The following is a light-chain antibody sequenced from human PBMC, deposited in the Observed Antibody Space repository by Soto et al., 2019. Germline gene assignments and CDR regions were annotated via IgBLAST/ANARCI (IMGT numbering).Light chain of an antibody. CDR2: WAS. CDR3: QQYFITPWT. J-gene: IGKJ1*01. CDR1: QSVLYSSNNKNY. V-gene: IGKV4-1*01. Sequence: DIVMTQSPDSLAVSLGERAIISCKSSQSVLYSSNNKNYLAWYQQKPGQPPKPLIYWASARVSGVPDRFSGSGSGTDFTLTISSLQAEDVAVYYCQQYFITPWTFGQGTEVEIK.